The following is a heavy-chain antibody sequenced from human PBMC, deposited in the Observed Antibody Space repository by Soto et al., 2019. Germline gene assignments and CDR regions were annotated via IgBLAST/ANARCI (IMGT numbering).Heavy chain of an antibody. V-gene: IGHV4-59*01. CDR1: GGSISNDY. J-gene: IGHJ6*02. D-gene: IGHD5-12*01. CDR2: VYFSGST. Sequence: QVQLQESGPGLVKPSETLSLTCTVSGGSISNDYWSWIRQPPGKGLEWIGHVYFSGSTHYNPSLKSRVTITVDTSKNHFFLKLSSVTAADTAVYYCARRLRLPDEGGYYIYAMDVWGQGTTVTVSS. CDR3: ARRLRLPDEGGYYIYAMDV.